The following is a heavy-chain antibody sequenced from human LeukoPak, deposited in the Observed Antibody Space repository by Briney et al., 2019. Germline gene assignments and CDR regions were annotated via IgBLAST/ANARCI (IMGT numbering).Heavy chain of an antibody. D-gene: IGHD3-22*01. CDR2: IYYNGRT. CDR3: ARRGNYYDSSGYYYPHPHFDY. Sequence: PSETLSLTCTVSGDSINNNNYYWGWIRQPPGKGLEWIGNIYYNGRTYYSPSLKSRVTISVDTSKNQFSLKLSSVTAADTAVYYCARRGNYYDSSGYYYPHPHFDYWGQGTLVTVSS. J-gene: IGHJ4*02. CDR1: GDSINNNNYY. V-gene: IGHV4-39*07.